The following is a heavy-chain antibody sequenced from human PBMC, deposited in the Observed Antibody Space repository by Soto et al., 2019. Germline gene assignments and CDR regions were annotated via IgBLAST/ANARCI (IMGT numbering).Heavy chain of an antibody. Sequence: QVQLVESGGGVVQPGRSLRLSCAASGFTFGTYGMHWVRQAPGKGLEWVALISYDGDNKYYEDSVKGRFTISRDNSKDTLYLQMNSLRAEDTAVYYCANDLMPGGAAARLYPYFYGMDVWGQGTTVTVSS. CDR2: ISYDGDNK. J-gene: IGHJ6*02. CDR1: GFTFGTYG. D-gene: IGHD6-25*01. CDR3: ANDLMPGGAAARLYPYFYGMDV. V-gene: IGHV3-30*18.